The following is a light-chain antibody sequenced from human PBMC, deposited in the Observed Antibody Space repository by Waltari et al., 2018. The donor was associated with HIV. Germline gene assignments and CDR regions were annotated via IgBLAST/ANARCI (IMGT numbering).Light chain of an antibody. V-gene: IGLV3-25*03. Sequence: SAELTQPPSVSLSPGQTARITRSGTALPKQYAYRYQKKQGQAPVLIISKDSERASGIPGRFSGSSSGTTFTMTINGVQPEDEADYYCQSGDSSGGGLFGGGTKLTVL. CDR2: KDS. J-gene: IGLJ3*02. CDR1: ALPKQY. CDR3: QSGDSSGGGL.